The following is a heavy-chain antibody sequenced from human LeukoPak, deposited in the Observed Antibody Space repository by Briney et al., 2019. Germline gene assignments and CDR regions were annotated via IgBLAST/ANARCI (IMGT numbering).Heavy chain of an antibody. CDR1: GFTFSGYW. Sequence: PGGSLRLSCAASGFTFSGYWMHWVPHGPEKGLELVSRIDNDGHGILYADSVKGRFTTSRDNAKNTLYLQMNSLRFEDTAVYYCATGGGWVPSFGVVTHIDVWGKGTTVTVSS. V-gene: IGHV3-74*03. J-gene: IGHJ6*03. D-gene: IGHD3-3*01. CDR2: IDNDGHGI. CDR3: ATGGGWVPSFGVVTHIDV.